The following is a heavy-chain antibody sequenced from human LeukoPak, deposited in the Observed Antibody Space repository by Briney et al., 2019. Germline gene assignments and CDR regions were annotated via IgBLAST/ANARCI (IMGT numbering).Heavy chain of an antibody. CDR2: ISSSSSTI. CDR3: AREDIVGATNFDY. Sequence: PGWSLGVDCAASGLTFSSYSMNWVRQAPGRGLEWVSYISSSSSTIYYADSVKGRFTISRDNAKNSLYLQMNSLRAEDTAVYYCAREDIVGATNFDYWGQGTLVTVSS. V-gene: IGHV3-48*04. J-gene: IGHJ4*02. D-gene: IGHD1-26*01. CDR1: GLTFSSYS.